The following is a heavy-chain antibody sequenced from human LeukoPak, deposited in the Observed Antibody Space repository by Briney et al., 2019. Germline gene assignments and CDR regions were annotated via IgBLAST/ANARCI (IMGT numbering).Heavy chain of an antibody. CDR3: VRDGLLWYGGAT. Sequence: GRSLRLSCSASGFSFSSYWMHWVRQVPGKGPVWVSCLNSDGTRISYADSVKGRFIISRDNANNTLYLQMNSLRVEDTAVYYCVRDGLLWYGGATWGQGTVVTVSS. J-gene: IGHJ3*01. CDR2: LNSDGTRI. CDR1: GFSFSSYW. V-gene: IGHV3-74*01. D-gene: IGHD2-21*01.